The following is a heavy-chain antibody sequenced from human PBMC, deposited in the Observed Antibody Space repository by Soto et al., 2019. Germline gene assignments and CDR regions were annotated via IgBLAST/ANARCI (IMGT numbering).Heavy chain of an antibody. CDR2: ISGSGGST. J-gene: IGHJ4*02. D-gene: IGHD3-22*01. CDR1: GFTFSSYA. CDR3: AKDEYYYDSSGVTGFDY. Sequence: EVQLLESGGGLVQPGGSLRLSCAASGFTFSSYAMSWVRQAPGKGLEWVSAISGSGGSTYYADSVKGRFTISRDNSKNTLYLQMNSLRAEDTAVYYCAKDEYYYDSSGVTGFDYWGQGTLVTVSS. V-gene: IGHV3-23*01.